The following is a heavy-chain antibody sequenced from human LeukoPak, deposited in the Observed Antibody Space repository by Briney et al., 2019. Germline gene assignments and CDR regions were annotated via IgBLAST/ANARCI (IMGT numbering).Heavy chain of an antibody. D-gene: IGHD5-24*01. CDR3: ARSGNPRWLQFHF. V-gene: IGHV3-30-3*01. CDR1: AFTFISYA. Sequence: GPCLRPSWAASAFTFISYAIDCVRQPPGKGLEWVAVVSYDGGNKYYAASVKGRFTISRDNSKNTLYLQMNSVRAEDTGVYYCARSGNPRWLQFHFWGRGTLVTVSS. CDR2: VSYDGGNK. J-gene: IGHJ4*02.